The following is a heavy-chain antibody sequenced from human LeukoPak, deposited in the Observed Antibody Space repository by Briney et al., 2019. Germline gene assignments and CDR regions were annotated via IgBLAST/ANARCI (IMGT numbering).Heavy chain of an antibody. D-gene: IGHD6-6*01. CDR2: IYSGGST. CDR3: AKVGQLVRYYYYGMDV. CDR1: GFTVSSNY. Sequence: GGSLRLSCAASGFTVSSNYMSWVRQAPGKGLEWVSVIYSGGSTYYADSVKGRFTISRDNSKNTLYLQMNSLRAEDTAVYYCAKVGQLVRYYYYGMDVWGQGTTVTVSS. V-gene: IGHV3-53*01. J-gene: IGHJ6*02.